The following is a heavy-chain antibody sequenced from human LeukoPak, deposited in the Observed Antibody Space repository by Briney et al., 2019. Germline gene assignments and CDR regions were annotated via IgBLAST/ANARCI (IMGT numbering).Heavy chain of an antibody. J-gene: IGHJ4*02. CDR3: AKGMGRYTFSYGFDY. CDR1: GFTFSSYG. D-gene: IGHD5-18*01. CDR2: ISYDGSNK. V-gene: IGHV3-30*18. Sequence: PGGSLRLSCAASGFTFSSYGMHWVRQAPDKGLEWVAVISYDGSNKYYADSVKGRFTISRDNSKNTLYLQMNSLRAEDTAVYHCAKGMGRYTFSYGFDYWGQGTLVTVSS.